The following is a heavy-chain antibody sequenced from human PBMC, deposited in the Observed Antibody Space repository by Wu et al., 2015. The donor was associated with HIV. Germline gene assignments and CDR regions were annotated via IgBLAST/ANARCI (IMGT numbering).Heavy chain of an antibody. CDR3: ARGKSCCEGRRFCGPTDCYNWDFAH. Sequence: QVQLVQSGAEVKKPGSSVKVSCKASGGTFSSYAISWVRQAPGQGLEWMGWISTYNDDTNYAQKIQGRVTMNTDASTNTAYLELWSLTSDDTAVYYCARGKSCCEGRRFCGPTDCYNWDFAHWGQGTLLIVSS. CDR2: ISTYNDDT. D-gene: IGHD5-24*01. J-gene: IGHJ1*01. CDR1: GGTFSSYA. V-gene: IGHV1-18*01.